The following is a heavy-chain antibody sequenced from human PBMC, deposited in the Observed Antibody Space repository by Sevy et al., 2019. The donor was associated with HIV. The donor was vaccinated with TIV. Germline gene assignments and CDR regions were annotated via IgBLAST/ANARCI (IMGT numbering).Heavy chain of an antibody. D-gene: IGHD6-13*01. CDR2: IYYSGST. V-gene: IGHV4-39*01. CDR1: GGSISSSRYY. J-gene: IGHJ4*02. CDR3: ARRAGSYYVDY. Sequence: SETLSFTCTVSGGSISSSRYYWGWIRQPPGKGLEWIGSIYYSGSTYYNPSLKSRVTISVDTSKNQFSLKLSSVTAVDTAVYYCARRAGSYYVDYWGQGTLVTVSS.